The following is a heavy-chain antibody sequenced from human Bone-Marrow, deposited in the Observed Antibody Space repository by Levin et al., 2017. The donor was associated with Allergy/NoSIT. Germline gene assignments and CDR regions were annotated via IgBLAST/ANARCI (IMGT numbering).Heavy chain of an antibody. V-gene: IGHV3-11*01. Sequence: SCAASGGNGKDRERSGCGQAQGEGLEWVSYISSSGSTIYYADSVKGRFTISRDNAKNSLYLQMNSLRAEDTAVYYCAQGGYEVARGEYWGQGTLVTVSS. J-gene: IGHJ4*02. D-gene: IGHD5-12*01. CDR1: GGNGKDRE. CDR2: ISSSGSTI. CDR3: AQGGYEVARGEY.